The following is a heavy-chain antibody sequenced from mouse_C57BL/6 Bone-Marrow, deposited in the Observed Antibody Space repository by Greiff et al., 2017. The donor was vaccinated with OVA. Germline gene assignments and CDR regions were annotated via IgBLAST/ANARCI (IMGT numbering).Heavy chain of an antibody. CDR3: ARWGDDAY. J-gene: IGHJ3*01. CDR1: GYAFSSYW. Sequence: VKLQESGAELVKPGASVKISCKASGYAFSSYWMNWVKQRPGKGLEWIGQIYPGDGDTNYNGKFKGKATLTADKSSSTAYMQLSSLTSEDSAVYFCARWGDDAYWGQGTLVTVSA. CDR2: IYPGDGDT. D-gene: IGHD3-3*01. V-gene: IGHV1-80*01.